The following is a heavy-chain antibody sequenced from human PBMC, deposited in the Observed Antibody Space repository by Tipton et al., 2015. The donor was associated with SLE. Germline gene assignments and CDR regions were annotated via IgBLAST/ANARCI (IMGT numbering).Heavy chain of an antibody. J-gene: IGHJ6*03. CDR3: ARAFRETRTYYYYYMDV. D-gene: IGHD3-10*01. CDR2: ITHSGST. V-gene: IGHV4-34*01. Sequence: TLSLTCAVYGGSFSDYSWSWIRQPPGKGLEWIGEITHSGSTNYNPPLRSRVTISVDTSANQFSLKLSSVTAADTAVYYCARAFRETRTYYYYYMDVWGKGTTVTVSS. CDR1: GGSFSDYS.